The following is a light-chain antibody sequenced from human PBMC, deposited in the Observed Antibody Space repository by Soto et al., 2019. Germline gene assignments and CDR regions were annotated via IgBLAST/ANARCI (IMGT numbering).Light chain of an antibody. CDR3: QQRYNWPPIT. CDR2: GAS. CDR1: QSVSSSY. Sequence: EILLTQSPGTLSLSPGERATLXXRASQSVSSSYLAWYQQKPGQAPRLXXYGASSRATGIPDRFSGSGSGTDFTLTISRLEPEDFAVYYCQQRYNWPPITFGQGTRLEIK. V-gene: IGKV3D-20*02. J-gene: IGKJ5*01.